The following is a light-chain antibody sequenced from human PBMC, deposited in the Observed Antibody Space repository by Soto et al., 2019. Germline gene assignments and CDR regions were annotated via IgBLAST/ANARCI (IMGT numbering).Light chain of an antibody. Sequence: QSALSQPASVSGSPGQSITIPCTVASSDVGGYDFVSWYQHHPGTPPKLIIYEVTHRPSGVPHRFSGSKSASTASLTISGLQVEDEADYFCGSYSSTTTREVFGTGTKVTVL. V-gene: IGLV2-14*01. CDR3: GSYSSTTTREV. CDR1: SSDVGGYDF. J-gene: IGLJ1*01. CDR2: EVT.